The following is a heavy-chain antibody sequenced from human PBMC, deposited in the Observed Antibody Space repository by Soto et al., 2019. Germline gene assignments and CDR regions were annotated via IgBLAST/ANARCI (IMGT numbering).Heavy chain of an antibody. CDR2: ISAYNGKT. D-gene: IGHD4-17*01. CDR3: ARRFGDPPSASGFDY. V-gene: IGHV1-18*01. J-gene: IGHJ4*02. Sequence: VASVKVSCKTSGFTFNNYGFHWVRQAPGQGLEWVGWISAYNGKTRHAQRFQGRVTMTTDTSTSTAYMELRSLRSDDTAVFYCARRFGDPPSASGFDYWGQGTLVTVSS. CDR1: GFTFNNYG.